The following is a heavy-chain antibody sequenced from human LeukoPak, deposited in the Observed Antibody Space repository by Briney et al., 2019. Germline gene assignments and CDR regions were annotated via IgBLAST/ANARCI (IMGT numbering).Heavy chain of an antibody. V-gene: IGHV6-1*01. Sequence: SQTLSLTCAISGDSVSSNSAAWNWIRQSPPRGLEWLGRTYYRSKWYNDYAVSVKSRITISPDTSKNQLSLQLNSVTPEDTAMYYCAREAATISWFDPWGQGTLVTVSS. CDR1: GDSVSSNSAA. D-gene: IGHD5-12*01. CDR3: AREAATISWFDP. CDR2: TYYRSKWYN. J-gene: IGHJ5*02.